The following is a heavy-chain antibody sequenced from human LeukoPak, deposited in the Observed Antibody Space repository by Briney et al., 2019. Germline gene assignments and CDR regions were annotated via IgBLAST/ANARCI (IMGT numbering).Heavy chain of an antibody. V-gene: IGHV4-59*11. CDR1: GGSISSHY. D-gene: IGHD5-18*01. CDR2: IFYSGST. CDR3: ARGWAEGYSYGQHYFDY. J-gene: IGHJ4*02. Sequence: PSETLSLTCTVFGGSISSHYWSWIRQPPGKGLEWIGHIFYSGSTNYNPSLKSRVTISVDTSKNQFSLKLSSVTAADTAVYYCARGWAEGYSYGQHYFDYWGQGTLVTVSS.